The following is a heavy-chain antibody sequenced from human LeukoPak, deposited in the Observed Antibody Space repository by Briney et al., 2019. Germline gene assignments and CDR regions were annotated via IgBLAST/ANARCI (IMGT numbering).Heavy chain of an antibody. CDR3: ARRRDSTGDYFDY. CDR1: GYSFTNYW. Sequence: GASLQISCQGSGYSFTNYWIGWVRQMPGKGLEWMGIIYPDDSDTRFSPSFQGQVTISADKSITTAYLHWSSLKASDTAMYYCARRRDSTGDYFDYWGQGTLVTVSS. CDR2: IYPDDSDT. V-gene: IGHV5-51*01. D-gene: IGHD1-1*01. J-gene: IGHJ4*02.